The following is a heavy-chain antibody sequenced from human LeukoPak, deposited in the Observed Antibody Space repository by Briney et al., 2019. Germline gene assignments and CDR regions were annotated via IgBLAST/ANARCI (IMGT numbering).Heavy chain of an antibody. Sequence: SETLSLTCAVYGGSFSGYYWSWIRQPPGKGLEWIGEINHSGSTNYNPSLKSRVTISGDTSKNQFALKLSSVTAADTAVYYCARGAHPTYYYGSGSYLGPRLLFDPWGQGTLVTVSS. CDR1: GGSFSGYY. CDR2: INHSGST. CDR3: ARGAHPTYYYGSGSYLGPRLLFDP. V-gene: IGHV4-34*01. J-gene: IGHJ5*02. D-gene: IGHD3-10*01.